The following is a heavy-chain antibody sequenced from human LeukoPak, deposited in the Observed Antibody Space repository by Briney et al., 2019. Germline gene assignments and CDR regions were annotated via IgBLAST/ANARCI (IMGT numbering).Heavy chain of an antibody. CDR3: ARGSVAAAVGDY. CDR2: IYYSGST. J-gene: IGHJ4*02. CDR1: GGSISSYY. D-gene: IGHD6-13*01. Sequence: SGTLSLTCTVSGGSISSYYWSWIRQPPGKGLEWIGYIYYSGSTNYNPSLKSRVTISVDTSKNQFSLKLSSVTAADTAVYYCARGSVAAAVGDYWGQGTLATVSS. V-gene: IGHV4-59*01.